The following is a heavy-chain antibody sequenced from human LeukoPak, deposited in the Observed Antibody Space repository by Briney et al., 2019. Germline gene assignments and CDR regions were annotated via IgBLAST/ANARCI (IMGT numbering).Heavy chain of an antibody. CDR1: GYTFINYW. CDR3: ARRVDWYFDL. CDR2: IFPDDSDA. Sequence: GESLKISCAASGYTFINYWIGWVRQMPGKGLEWMGNIFPDDSDATYSPSFQGQVTLSADKSISTAYLHWSSLEASDTAIYYCARRVDWYFDLWGRGTLVTVSS. J-gene: IGHJ2*01. V-gene: IGHV5-51*01.